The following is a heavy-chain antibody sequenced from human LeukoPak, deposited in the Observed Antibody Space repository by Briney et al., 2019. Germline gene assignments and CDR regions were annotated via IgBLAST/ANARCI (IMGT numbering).Heavy chain of an antibody. J-gene: IGHJ6*02. CDR3: AKEGGGRNYGMDV. V-gene: IGHV3-23*01. D-gene: IGHD6-25*01. CDR1: GFTFSSYA. Sequence: PGGSLTLSCAASGFTFSSYAMSWVRQAPGKGLEWVSAISGSGGSTYYADSGKGRFTISRDNSKNTLYLQMNSLRAEDTAVYYCAKEGGGRNYGMDVWGQGTTVTVSS. CDR2: ISGSGGST.